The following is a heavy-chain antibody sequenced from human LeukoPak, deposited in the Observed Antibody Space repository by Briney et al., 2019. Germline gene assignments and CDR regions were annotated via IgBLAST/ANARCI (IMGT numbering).Heavy chain of an antibody. CDR1: GYTFTGYY. D-gene: IGHD4-11*01. Sequence: ASVKVSCKASGYTFTGYYMHWVRQAPGQGLEWMGWINPNSGGTNYAQKFQGRVTMTRDTSISTAYMELSRLRSDDTAVYYCARVLHDYSNYARWFDPWGQGTLVTVSS. J-gene: IGHJ5*02. V-gene: IGHV1-2*02. CDR3: ARVLHDYSNYARWFDP. CDR2: INPNSGGT.